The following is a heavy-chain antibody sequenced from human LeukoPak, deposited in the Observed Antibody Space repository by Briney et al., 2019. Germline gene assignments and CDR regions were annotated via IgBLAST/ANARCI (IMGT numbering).Heavy chain of an antibody. CDR2: IWNDGSDT. V-gene: IGHV3-30*04. D-gene: IGHD1-1*01. CDR1: GFTFSSYA. CDR3: ARETGQRTFDY. Sequence: GGSLRLSCAASGFTFSSYAMHWVRQAPGKGLEWVAVIWNDGSDTYYADSVKGRFTISRDESKNTMYLQLNSLRAEDTAVYYCARETGQRTFDYWGQGTLVTVSS. J-gene: IGHJ4*02.